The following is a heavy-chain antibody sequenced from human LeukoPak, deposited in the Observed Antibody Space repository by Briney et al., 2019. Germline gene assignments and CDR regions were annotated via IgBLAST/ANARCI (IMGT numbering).Heavy chain of an antibody. CDR1: GGSISSYY. J-gene: IGHJ4*02. CDR2: IYYSGST. V-gene: IGHV4-59*01. CDR3: ARGSMVPYFDY. Sequence: KTSETLSLTCTVSGGSISSYYWSWIRQPPGKGLEWIGYIYYSGSTNYNPSLKSRVTLSVDTSKNQFSLKLSSVTAADTAVYYCARGSMVPYFDYWGQGTLVTVSS. D-gene: IGHD4/OR15-4a*01.